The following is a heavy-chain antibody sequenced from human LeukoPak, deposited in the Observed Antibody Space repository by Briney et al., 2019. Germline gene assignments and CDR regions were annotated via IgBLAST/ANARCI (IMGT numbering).Heavy chain of an antibody. J-gene: IGHJ4*02. V-gene: IGHV1-18*01. CDR2: ISAYNGNT. CDR1: LSTFTHSV. Sequence: GASVKVSSKASLSTFTHSVLSWVRQSPGQGLEWMGWISAYNGNTVYAQKVQGRVTMTTDTSTSTAYMELRSLRSDDTAVYYCARDTPYQPLHKDHWGERTLATVSS. CDR3: ARDTPYQPLHKDH. D-gene: IGHD2-2*01.